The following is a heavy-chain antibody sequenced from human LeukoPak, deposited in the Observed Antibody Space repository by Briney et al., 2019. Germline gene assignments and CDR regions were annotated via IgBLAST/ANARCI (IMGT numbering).Heavy chain of an antibody. CDR2: ISGSGGST. CDR3: AKPITLTYYYDSSGYGRAFDI. Sequence: PGGSLRLSCAASGFTFSSYAMSWVRQAPGKGLEWVSAISGSGGSTYYADSVKGRFTISRDNSKNTLYLQMNSLRAEDMAVYYCAKPITLTYYYDSSGYGRAFDIWGQGTMVTVSS. J-gene: IGHJ3*02. D-gene: IGHD3-22*01. CDR1: GFTFSSYA. V-gene: IGHV3-23*01.